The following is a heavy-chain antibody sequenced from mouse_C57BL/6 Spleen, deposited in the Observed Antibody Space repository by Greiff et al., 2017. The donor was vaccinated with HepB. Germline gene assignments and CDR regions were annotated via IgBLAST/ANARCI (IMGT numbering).Heavy chain of an antibody. Sequence: QVHVKQPGAELVRPGSSVKLSCKASGYTFTSYWMDWVKQRPGQGLEWIGNIYPSDSETHYNQKFKDKATLTVDKSSSTAYMQLSSLTSEDSAVYYCARVTAQATFDYWGQGTTLTVSS. CDR3: ARVTAQATFDY. D-gene: IGHD3-2*02. CDR2: IYPSDSET. CDR1: GYTFTSYW. J-gene: IGHJ2*01. V-gene: IGHV1-61*01.